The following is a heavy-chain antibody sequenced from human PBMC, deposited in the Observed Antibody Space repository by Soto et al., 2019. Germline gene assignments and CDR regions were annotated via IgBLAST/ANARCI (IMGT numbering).Heavy chain of an antibody. J-gene: IGHJ4*02. D-gene: IGHD4-4*01. V-gene: IGHV4-30-2*02. CDR3: ARRPDHSKVGY. Sequence: SETLSLTCAVSGGSISSGGYSWSWIRQPPGKGLEWIGYIYHSGSTYYNPSLKSRVTISVDRSKNQFSLKLSSVTAADTAMYYCARRPDHSKVGYWGQGTLVTVSS. CDR2: IYHSGST. CDR1: GGSISSGGYS.